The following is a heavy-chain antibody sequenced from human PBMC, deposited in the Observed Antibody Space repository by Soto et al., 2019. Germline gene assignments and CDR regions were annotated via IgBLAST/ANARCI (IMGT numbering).Heavy chain of an antibody. D-gene: IGHD6-13*01. CDR1: GGSISSSSFH. V-gene: IGHV4-39*07. CDR3: ARGVDSSSWDYYYYGMDV. Sequence: PSETLSLTCTVSGGSISSSSFHWGWIRQPPGKGLEWIGSIYYSGSTYYSPSLKSRVTISVDTSKNQFSLKLSSVTAADTAVYYCARGVDSSSWDYYYYGMDVWGQGTTVTVSS. J-gene: IGHJ6*02. CDR2: IYYSGST.